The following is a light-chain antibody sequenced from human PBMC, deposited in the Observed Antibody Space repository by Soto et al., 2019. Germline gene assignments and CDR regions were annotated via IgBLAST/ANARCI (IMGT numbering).Light chain of an antibody. CDR2: DAS. CDR3: QQRSNWTPHT. V-gene: IGKV3-11*01. CDR1: ESVNNY. Sequence: EVVLTQSPATLSLSPGERATLSCRASESVNNYLAWYQQKPGQAPRLLIYDASNRATGIPARFSGSGSGTHFTITISSLQPEDFAVYFCQQRSNWTPHTFGQGTKLQIK. J-gene: IGKJ2*01.